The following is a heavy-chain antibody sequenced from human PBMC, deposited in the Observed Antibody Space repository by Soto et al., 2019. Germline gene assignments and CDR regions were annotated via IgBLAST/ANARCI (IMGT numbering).Heavy chain of an antibody. CDR1: GFTFSDYA. CDR3: AKGGRQWLVTSDFNY. V-gene: IGHV3-30*18. D-gene: IGHD6-19*01. CDR2: VSQDGRNT. J-gene: IGHJ4*02. Sequence: VQLVESGGGVVQPGRSLRLSCAASGFTFSDYAMHWVRQAPGKGLELVAVVSQDGRNTHYADSVQGRFTISRDSSKNTVSPEMTSLRAEDTAVYYCAKGGRQWLVTSDFNYWGQGALVTVSS.